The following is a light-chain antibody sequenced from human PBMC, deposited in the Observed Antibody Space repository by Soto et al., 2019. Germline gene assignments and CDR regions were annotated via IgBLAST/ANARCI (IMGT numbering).Light chain of an antibody. CDR2: EVI. CDR1: SSDIGSCKY. J-gene: IGLJ3*02. CDR3: SSYADSNNLEVV. V-gene: IGLV2-8*01. Sequence: QSALTQPPSASGSPGQSVTIFCTGTSSDIGSCKYVSWYQQHPGKAPKLIIYEVIKRPSGVPDRFSGSKSGNTASLTVSGLQADDEADYYCSSYADSNNLEVVFRGGTKLTVL.